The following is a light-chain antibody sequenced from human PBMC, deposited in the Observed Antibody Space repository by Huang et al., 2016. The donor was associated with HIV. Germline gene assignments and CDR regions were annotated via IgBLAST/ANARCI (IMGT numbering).Light chain of an antibody. CDR2: VAS. Sequence: EIVLTQSPATLSLSPGERATLSCRASQSVSRNLGWYQQKFGQAPRLFIYVASTRATGIPARFRGSGSGTNFTLTISSLEPEDCAVYYCQQRDTFGPGTRLEIK. CDR1: QSVSRN. CDR3: QQRDT. J-gene: IGKJ5*01. V-gene: IGKV3-11*01.